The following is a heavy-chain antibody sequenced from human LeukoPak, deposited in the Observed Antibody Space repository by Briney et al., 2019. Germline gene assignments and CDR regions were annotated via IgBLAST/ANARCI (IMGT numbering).Heavy chain of an antibody. CDR3: ARGILVKVYAAFDY. Sequence: PSETLSLTCAVSGGGSFSDYYWTWIRQSPGKGLEWIGEIIHTGRTNYSPSLKSRLTLSVDTSKNQFSLNLNSVTAADTGVYFCARGILVKVYAAFDYWGQGTLVAVSS. V-gene: IGHV4-34*12. D-gene: IGHD2-8*01. CDR1: GGGSFSDYY. J-gene: IGHJ4*02. CDR2: IIHTGRT.